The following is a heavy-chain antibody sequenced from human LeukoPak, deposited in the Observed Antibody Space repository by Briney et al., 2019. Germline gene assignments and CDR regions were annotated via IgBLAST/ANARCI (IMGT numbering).Heavy chain of an antibody. D-gene: IGHD3-10*01. CDR3: AKDWTLMVRGSPTDY. CDR2: IKQDGSEK. Sequence: PGGSLRLSCAASGFTFSSYWMSWVRQAPGKGLEWVANIKQDGSEKYYVDSVKGRFTISRDNAKNSLYLQMNSLRAEDTAVYYCAKDWTLMVRGSPTDYWGQGTLVTVSS. V-gene: IGHV3-7*03. J-gene: IGHJ4*02. CDR1: GFTFSSYW.